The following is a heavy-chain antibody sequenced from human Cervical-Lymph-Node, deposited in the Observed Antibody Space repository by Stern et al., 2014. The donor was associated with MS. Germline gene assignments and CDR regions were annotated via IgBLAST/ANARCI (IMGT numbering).Heavy chain of an antibody. CDR2: ISAYNGNT. Sequence: VQLVESGAEVKKPGASVKVSCKASGYTFTSYGISWVRQAPGQGLEWIGWISAYNGNTNYAQKLQGRVTMTTDTSTSTAYMELRSLRSDDTAVYYCARDSGYSSSWYPWYFDYWGQGTLVTVSS. J-gene: IGHJ4*02. CDR1: GYTFTSYG. V-gene: IGHV1-18*01. CDR3: ARDSGYSSSWYPWYFDY. D-gene: IGHD6-13*01.